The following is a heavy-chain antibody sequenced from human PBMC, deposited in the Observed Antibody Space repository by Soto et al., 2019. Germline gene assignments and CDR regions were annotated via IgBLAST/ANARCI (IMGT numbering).Heavy chain of an antibody. CDR1: GYTFTSYD. D-gene: IGHD6-6*01. V-gene: IGHV1-8*01. J-gene: IGHJ4*02. CDR2: MNPNSGNT. Sequence: ASVKVSCKASGYTFTSYDINWVRQATGQGLEWMGWMNPNSGNTGYAQKFQGRVTMTRNTSISTAYMELSSLRSEDTAVYYCARFKYSSSSGGYYFDYWGQGTLVTVSS. CDR3: ARFKYSSSSGGYYFDY.